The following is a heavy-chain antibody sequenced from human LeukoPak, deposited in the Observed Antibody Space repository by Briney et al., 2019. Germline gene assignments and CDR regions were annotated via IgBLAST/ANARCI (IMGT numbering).Heavy chain of an antibody. V-gene: IGHV3-33*01. Sequence: GGSLRLSCAASGFTFSSYGIHWVRQAPGKGLQWVAVIWYDGSNKYYADSVKGRFTISRDNSKNTLYLQMNSLRAEDTAVYYCARDPYSYGYFDYWGQGTPVTVSS. CDR2: IWYDGSNK. J-gene: IGHJ4*02. CDR3: ARDPYSYGYFDY. CDR1: GFTFSSYG. D-gene: IGHD5-18*01.